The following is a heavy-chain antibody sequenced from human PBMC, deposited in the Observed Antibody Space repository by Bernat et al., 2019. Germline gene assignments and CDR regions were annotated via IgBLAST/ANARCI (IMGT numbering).Heavy chain of an antibody. CDR1: GFTFNRYE. J-gene: IGHJ5*02. CDR2: ISASGSNI. Sequence: EVQLVESGGGLVQPGGSLRLSCAASGFTFNRYEMNWVRQTPGKGLEWLSYISASGSNIYYTDSVKGRFIISRDNARNSLYLQMNSLRAEDTAVYHCTRETGDSSKWFDPWGQGTQVTVSS. V-gene: IGHV3-48*03. D-gene: IGHD3-22*01. CDR3: TRETGDSSKWFDP.